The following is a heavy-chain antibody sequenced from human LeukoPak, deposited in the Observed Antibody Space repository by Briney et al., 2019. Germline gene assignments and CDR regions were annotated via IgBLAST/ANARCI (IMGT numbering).Heavy chain of an antibody. CDR3: AGGSNSSGWRLFAY. J-gene: IGHJ4*02. Sequence: SETLSLTCTVSGDSVSSYYWSWIRQPPGKGLRWIGYIYYGGSTNYNPSLKSRVTVSVDSSKNQFSLRLTSVTAADTALYYCAGGSNSSGWRLFAYWARGILVTVP. CDR1: GDSVSSYY. V-gene: IGHV4-59*02. CDR2: IYYGGST. D-gene: IGHD6-19*01.